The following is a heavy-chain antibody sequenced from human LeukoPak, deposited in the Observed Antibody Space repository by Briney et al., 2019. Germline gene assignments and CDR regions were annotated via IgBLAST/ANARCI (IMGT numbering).Heavy chain of an antibody. D-gene: IGHD6-13*01. CDR2: IHYSGST. V-gene: IGHV4-38-2*02. CDR3: ARVGIAEDY. J-gene: IGHJ4*02. CDR1: GYSISSGYY. Sequence: SETLSLTCTVSGYSISSGYYWGWIRQPPGKGLEWIGSIHYSGSTYYNPSLQSRVTISIDTSKNQFSLKLSSVTAADTAVYYCARVGIAEDYWGQGTLVTVSS.